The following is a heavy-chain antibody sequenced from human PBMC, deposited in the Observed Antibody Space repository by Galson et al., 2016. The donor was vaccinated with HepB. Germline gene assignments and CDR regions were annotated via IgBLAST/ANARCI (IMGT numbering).Heavy chain of an antibody. J-gene: IGHJ5*02. CDR2: ISGDGYST. D-gene: IGHD6-19*01. Sequence: SLRLSCAASGFTFRDYAMSWFRQAPGQGLEWVSTISGDGYSTFYADSVKGRFTISRDNSQNTLYLQMSSLSADDTAVYPCAKDIAIAVAGSRWFFDHWGQGALVTVSS. V-gene: IGHV3-23*01. CDR1: GFTFRDYA. CDR3: AKDIAIAVAGSRWFFDH.